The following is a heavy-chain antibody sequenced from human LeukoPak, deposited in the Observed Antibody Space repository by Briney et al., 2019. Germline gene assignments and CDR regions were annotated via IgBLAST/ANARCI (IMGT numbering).Heavy chain of an antibody. CDR3: ARELGATTGTGFDY. J-gene: IGHJ4*02. V-gene: IGHV3-21*01. CDR1: GFTFSSYS. D-gene: IGHD1-26*01. Sequence: GGSLLLSCAASGFTFSSYSMNWVRPAPGKGLEWVSSISSSSSYIYYADSVKGRFTISRDNAKNSLYLQMNSLRAEDTAVYYCARELGATTGTGFDYWGQGTLVTVSS. CDR2: ISSSSSYI.